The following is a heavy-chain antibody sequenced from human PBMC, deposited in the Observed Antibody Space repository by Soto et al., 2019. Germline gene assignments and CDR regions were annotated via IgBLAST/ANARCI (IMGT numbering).Heavy chain of an antibody. CDR1: GYTFTSNA. J-gene: IGHJ6*02. D-gene: IGHD3-9*01. Sequence: GTSVKVSCKASGYTFTSNAMHWVRRAPGQRLEWIGWIDVGSGNTKYAQKFQERVTITRDISTSTAYMELSSLRSEDTAVYYCAADKVLRYFDWLSPYGMDVWGQGTTVTVSS. CDR3: AADKVLRYFDWLSPYGMDV. CDR2: IDVGSGNT. V-gene: IGHV1-58*02.